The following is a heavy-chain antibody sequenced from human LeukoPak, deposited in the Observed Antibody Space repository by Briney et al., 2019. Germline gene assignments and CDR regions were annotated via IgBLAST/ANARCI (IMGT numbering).Heavy chain of an antibody. Sequence: GGSLRLSCAASGFTSSSYAMTWVRQAPGKGLEWVSTISGSGRSTYYADSVKGRFSISRDNAKNTLYLQMNSLRAEDTAVYYCARSYCSTTNCYGWFDPWGQGTLVTVSS. J-gene: IGHJ5*02. D-gene: IGHD2-2*01. CDR1: GFTSSSYA. CDR3: ARSYCSTTNCYGWFDP. CDR2: ISGSGRST. V-gene: IGHV3-23*01.